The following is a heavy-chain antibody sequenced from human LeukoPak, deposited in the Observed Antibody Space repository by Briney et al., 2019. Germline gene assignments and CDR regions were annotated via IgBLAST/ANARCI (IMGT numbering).Heavy chain of an antibody. D-gene: IGHD1-26*01. J-gene: IGHJ5*02. Sequence: PSETLSLTCADSGYSISSGYYWGWIRQPPGKGLEWIGSIYHSGSTYYNPSLKSRLTISVDTSKNQFSLKLSSVTAADTAVYYCARLARGANRWFDPWGQGTLVTVSS. CDR1: GYSISSGYY. V-gene: IGHV4-38-2*01. CDR2: IYHSGST. CDR3: ARLARGANRWFDP.